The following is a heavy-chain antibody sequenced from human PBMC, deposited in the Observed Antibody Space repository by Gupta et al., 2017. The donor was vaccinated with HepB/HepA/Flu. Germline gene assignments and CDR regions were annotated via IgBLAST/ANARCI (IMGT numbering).Heavy chain of an antibody. D-gene: IGHD3-10*01. Sequence: EVQLVESGGGLVKPGGSLRLSCAASGFTFSSYSMNWVRQAPGKGLEWVSSISSSSSYIYYADSVKGRFTISRDNAKNSLYLQMNSLRAEDTAVYYCARDITIHYYYGMDVWGQGTTVTVSS. CDR1: GFTFSSYS. CDR2: ISSSSSYI. J-gene: IGHJ6*02. CDR3: ARDITIHYYYGMDV. V-gene: IGHV3-21*01.